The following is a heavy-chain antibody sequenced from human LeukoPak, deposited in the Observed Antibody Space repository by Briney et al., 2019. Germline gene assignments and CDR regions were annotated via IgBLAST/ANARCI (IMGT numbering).Heavy chain of an antibody. CDR1: GFTFSSYA. CDR3: TRAIRTTVAGTTYHFDY. D-gene: IGHD6-19*01. CDR2: IRSKANVGTT. V-gene: IGHV3-49*04. J-gene: IGHJ4*02. Sequence: QPGGSLRLSCAASGFTFSSYAMSWVRQAPGKGLEWVGFIRSKANVGTTDYAASVKGRFTISRDDSKSIAYLQMNSLKTEDTAVYFCTRAIRTTVAGTTYHFDYWGQGTLVTVSS.